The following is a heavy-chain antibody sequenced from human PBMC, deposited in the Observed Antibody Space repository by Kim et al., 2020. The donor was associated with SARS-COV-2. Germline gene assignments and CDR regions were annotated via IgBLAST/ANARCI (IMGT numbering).Heavy chain of an antibody. D-gene: IGHD4-17*01. CDR1: GGSFSGYY. CDR3: ARDGMGLRWFDY. V-gene: IGHV4-34*01. J-gene: IGHJ4*02. CDR2: INHSGST. Sequence: SETLSLTCAVYGGSFSGYYWSWIRQPPGKGLEWIGEINHSGSTNYNPSLKSRVTISVDTSKNQFSLKLSSVTAADTAVYYCARDGMGLRWFDYWGQGTLVTVSS.